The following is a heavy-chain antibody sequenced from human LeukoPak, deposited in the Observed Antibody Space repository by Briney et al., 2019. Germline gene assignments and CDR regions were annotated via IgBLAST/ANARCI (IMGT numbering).Heavy chain of an antibody. D-gene: IGHD3-10*01. V-gene: IGHV3-23*01. Sequence: GGSLRLSCAASEFSFSAYAMTWVRQAPGKGLEWVSDISASGGTTYYADSVKGRFTISRDNAKNSLYLQMNSLRAEDTAVYYCARDIELTYYYYGMDVWGQGTTVTVSS. J-gene: IGHJ6*02. CDR3: ARDIELTYYYYGMDV. CDR1: EFSFSAYA. CDR2: ISASGGTT.